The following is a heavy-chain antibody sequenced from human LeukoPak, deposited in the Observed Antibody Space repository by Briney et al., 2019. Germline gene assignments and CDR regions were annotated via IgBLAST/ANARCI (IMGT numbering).Heavy chain of an antibody. CDR2: NYSGST. Sequence: PSETLSLTCTVSGGSISSSTSGWGWYWGWIRQPPGKGLEWIGRNYSGSTYYNPSLKSRVTISVDTSKNQFSLELSSVTAADTAVYYCASFSERHYDILTGYYLSYFQHWGQGTLVTVSS. CDR3: ASFSERHYDILTGYYLSYFQH. J-gene: IGHJ1*01. V-gene: IGHV4-39*01. D-gene: IGHD3-9*01. CDR1: GGSISSSTSGWGWY.